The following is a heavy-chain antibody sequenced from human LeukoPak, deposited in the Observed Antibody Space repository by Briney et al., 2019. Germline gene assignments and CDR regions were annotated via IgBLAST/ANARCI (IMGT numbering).Heavy chain of an antibody. Sequence: KPSETLSLTCAVYGGSFSGYYWSWIRQPPGKGLEWIGEINHSGSTNYNPSLKSRVTISVDTSKNQFSLKLSSVTAADTAVYYCARARGYSYGYYFDYWGQGTLVTVSS. V-gene: IGHV4-34*01. J-gene: IGHJ4*02. CDR1: GGSFSGYY. CDR3: ARARGYSYGYYFDY. CDR2: INHSGST. D-gene: IGHD5-18*01.